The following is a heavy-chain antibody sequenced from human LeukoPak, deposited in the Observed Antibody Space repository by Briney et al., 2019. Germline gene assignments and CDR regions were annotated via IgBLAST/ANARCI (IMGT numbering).Heavy chain of an antibody. V-gene: IGHV1-69*06. CDR3: ARSAGGDHGDYPLDY. J-gene: IGHJ4*02. CDR1: GGTFSSYA. CDR2: IIPIFGTA. D-gene: IGHD4-17*01. Sequence: SVKVSCKASGGTFSSYAISWVRQAPGQGLEWMGGIIPIFGTANYAQKFQGRVTITADKSTSTAYMELSSLRSEDTAVYYCARSAGGDHGDYPLDYWGQGTLVTVSS.